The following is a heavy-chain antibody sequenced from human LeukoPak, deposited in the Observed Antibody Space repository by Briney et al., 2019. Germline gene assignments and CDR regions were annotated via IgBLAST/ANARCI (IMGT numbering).Heavy chain of an antibody. Sequence: SETLSLTCAVYGGSFSGYYWSWIRQPPGKGLEWIGEINHSGSTNYNPSLKSRVTISVDTSKNQFSLKLSSVTAADTAVYYCARGRRGMVRGYFDYWGQGTLVTVSS. D-gene: IGHD3-10*01. CDR2: INHSGST. CDR3: ARGRRGMVRGYFDY. CDR1: GGSFSGYY. J-gene: IGHJ4*02. V-gene: IGHV4-34*01.